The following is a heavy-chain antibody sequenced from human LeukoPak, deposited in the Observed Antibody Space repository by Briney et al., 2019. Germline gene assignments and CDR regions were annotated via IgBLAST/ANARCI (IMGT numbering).Heavy chain of an antibody. Sequence: SETLSLTCTVSGGSISSYYWSWIRQPPGKGLEWIGYIYYSGSTNYNPSLKSRVTISVDTSKNQFSLKLSSVTAADTAVYYCARWGLGTMVRGAIVDYGAFDIWGQGTMVTVSS. CDR3: ARWGLGTMVRGAIVDYGAFDI. D-gene: IGHD3-10*01. V-gene: IGHV4-59*01. CDR1: GGSISSYY. J-gene: IGHJ3*02. CDR2: IYYSGST.